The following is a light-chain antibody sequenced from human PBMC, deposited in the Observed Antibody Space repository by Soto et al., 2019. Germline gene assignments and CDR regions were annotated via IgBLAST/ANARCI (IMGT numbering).Light chain of an antibody. CDR3: QQYNSSPFT. CDR1: QSVSAN. CDR2: GAS. V-gene: IGKV3D-15*02. Sequence: SPTPLTESPGDRPNLSCGASQSVSANLAWYQQKPGQAPRLLIYGASTGATGIPARFSGSGSGTEFTLTINSLQSEDFAVYYCQQYNSSPFTFGQGTKVDIK. J-gene: IGKJ1*01.